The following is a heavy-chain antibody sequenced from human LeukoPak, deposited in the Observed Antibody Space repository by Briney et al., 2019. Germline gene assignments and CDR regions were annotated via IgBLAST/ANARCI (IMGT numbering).Heavy chain of an antibody. CDR1: GFTFSSYA. D-gene: IGHD3-10*01. V-gene: IGHV3-23*01. J-gene: IGHJ4*02. Sequence: GGSLRLSCAASGFTFSSYAMSWVRQAPGKGLEWVSAISGSGGSTYYADSVKGRFTISRDNSKNTLYLQMNSLRAEDTAVYYCAKDPRRGGLWFGELPSWGQGTLVTVSS. CDR2: ISGSGGST. CDR3: AKDPRRGGLWFGELPS.